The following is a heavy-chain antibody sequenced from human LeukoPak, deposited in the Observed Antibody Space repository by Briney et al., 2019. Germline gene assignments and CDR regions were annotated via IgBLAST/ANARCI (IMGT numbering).Heavy chain of an antibody. CDR1: GYTFTGYY. J-gene: IGHJ4*02. CDR3: ARSVGGDSSGYYYYFDY. D-gene: IGHD3-22*01. V-gene: IGHV1-2*02. Sequence: ASVKVSCKASGYTFTGYYMHWVRQAPGQGLEWMGWINPNSGGTNYAQKFQGRVTMTRDTSISTAYMELSRLRSDDTAVYYCARSVGGDSSGYYYYFDYWGQGTLVTVSS. CDR2: INPNSGGT.